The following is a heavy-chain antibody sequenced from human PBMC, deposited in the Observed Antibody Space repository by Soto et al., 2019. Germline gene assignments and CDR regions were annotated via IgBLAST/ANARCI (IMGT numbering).Heavy chain of an antibody. CDR3: ARADSLEYSSSSCDY. D-gene: IGHD6-6*01. J-gene: IGHJ4*02. CDR1: GFTFSSYS. CDR2: ISSSSSYI. V-gene: IGHV3-21*01. Sequence: PGGSLRLSCAASGFTFSSYSMNWVRQAPGKGLEWVSSISSSSSYIYYADSVKGRFTISRDNAKNSLYLQMNSLRAEDTAVYYCARADSLEYSSSSCDYWGQGTLVTVSS.